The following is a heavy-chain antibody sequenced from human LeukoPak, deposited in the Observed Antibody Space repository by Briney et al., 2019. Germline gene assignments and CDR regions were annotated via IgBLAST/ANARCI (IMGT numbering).Heavy chain of an antibody. Sequence: PSETLSLTCTVSGGSISSYYWSWIRQPPGKGLEWIGYIYYSGSTNYNPSLKSRVTISVETSKNEFSLKLRSVTAADTAVYYCARHSGYYYARDAFDIWGRGTMVTVSS. J-gene: IGHJ3*02. CDR3: ARHSGYYYARDAFDI. V-gene: IGHV4-59*01. CDR2: IYYSGST. D-gene: IGHD3-22*01. CDR1: GGSISSYY.